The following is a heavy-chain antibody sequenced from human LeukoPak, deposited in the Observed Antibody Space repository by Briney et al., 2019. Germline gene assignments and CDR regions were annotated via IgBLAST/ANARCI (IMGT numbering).Heavy chain of an antibody. CDR3: ARGGYDYHWFDP. V-gene: IGHV3-23*01. CDR1: GVTLSNYG. D-gene: IGHD5-12*01. J-gene: IGHJ5*02. Sequence: PGGSLRLSCAVSGVTLSNYGMAWVRQAPGKGLEWVAGISGSGGRPNYADSVKGRFTISRDNAKNTLYLQMNSLRAEDTAVYYCARGGYDYHWFDPWGQGTLVTVSS. CDR2: ISGSGGRP.